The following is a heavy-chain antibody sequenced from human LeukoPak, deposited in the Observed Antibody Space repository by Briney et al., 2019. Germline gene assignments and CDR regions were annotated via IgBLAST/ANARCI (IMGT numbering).Heavy chain of an antibody. J-gene: IGHJ4*02. CDR2: ISWNSGSI. CDR1: GFTFDDYA. D-gene: IGHD3-22*01. Sequence: GRSLRLSCAASGFTFDDYAMHWVRQAPGKGLEWLSGISWNSGSIGYADSVKGRFTISRDNAKNSLYLQMNSLRAEDTALYYCAKATDSSGYYYFDYWGQGTLVTVSS. V-gene: IGHV3-9*01. CDR3: AKATDSSGYYYFDY.